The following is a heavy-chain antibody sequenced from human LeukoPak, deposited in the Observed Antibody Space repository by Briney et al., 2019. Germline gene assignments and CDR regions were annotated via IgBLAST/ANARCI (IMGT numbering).Heavy chain of an antibody. V-gene: IGHV3-23*01. Sequence: GGSLRLSCAASGSTFNSYVMSWVRQAPGKGLEWVSAINGGGGNTYYADSVKGRFTISRDNSKNTLYLQKNSLRADDTAIYYCAKSMTLQWRGFFDLWGRGTHVTVSS. CDR2: INGGGGNT. J-gene: IGHJ2*01. CDR3: AKSMTLQWRGFFDL. CDR1: GSTFNSYV. D-gene: IGHD6-19*01.